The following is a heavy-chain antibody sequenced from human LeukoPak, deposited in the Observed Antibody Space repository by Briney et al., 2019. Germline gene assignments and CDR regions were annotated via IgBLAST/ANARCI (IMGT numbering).Heavy chain of an antibody. CDR3: ATRSYYDTSGVYGMDV. CDR1: GGSISSRNYY. J-gene: IGHJ6*02. D-gene: IGHD3-22*01. V-gene: IGHV4-39*01. Sequence: SETLSLTCSVSGGSISSRNYYWGWIRQPPGKKLEWIGSIYYSGGIYYNPSLKSRVTISVDTSKNLFSLKLNSVTPPGTAVSYCATRSYYDTSGVYGMDVWGQGTTVTVSS. CDR2: IYYSGGI.